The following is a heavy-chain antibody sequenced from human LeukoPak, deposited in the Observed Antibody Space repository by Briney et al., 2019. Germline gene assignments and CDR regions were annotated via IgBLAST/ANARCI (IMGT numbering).Heavy chain of an antibody. J-gene: IGHJ4*02. V-gene: IGHV3-23*01. D-gene: IGHD3-10*01. CDR3: AKDSSYYYGSGSYY. Sequence: PGGSLRLSCAASGFTFSSYAMSWVRQAPGKGLEWVSAISGSSGSTYYADSVKGRFTISRDNSKNTLYLQMNSLRAEDTAVYYCAKDSSYYYGSGSYYWGQGTLVTVSS. CDR2: ISGSSGST. CDR1: GFTFSSYA.